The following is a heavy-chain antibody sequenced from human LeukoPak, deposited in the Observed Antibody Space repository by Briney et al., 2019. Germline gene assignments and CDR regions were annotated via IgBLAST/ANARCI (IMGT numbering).Heavy chain of an antibody. V-gene: IGHV1-3*01. J-gene: IGHJ4*02. D-gene: IGHD3-22*01. CDR3: AKSWGAYDSSGYYPFDY. Sequence: ASVKVSCKASGYTFTSYAMHWVRQAPGQRLEWMGWINAGNGNTKYSQKFQGRVTITRDTSASTAYMELSSLRSEDTAVYYCAKSWGAYDSSGYYPFDYWGQGTLVTVSS. CDR1: GYTFTSYA. CDR2: INAGNGNT.